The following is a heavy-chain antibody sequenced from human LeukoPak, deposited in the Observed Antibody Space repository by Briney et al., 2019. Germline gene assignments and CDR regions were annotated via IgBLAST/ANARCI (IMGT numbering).Heavy chain of an antibody. V-gene: IGHV3-48*01. D-gene: IGHD3-10*01. J-gene: IGHJ4*02. CDR1: GFTFTKYS. Sequence: PGGSLRLSCAASGFTFTKYSMHWVRQTPGKGLEWVSYISSGSTTIYYTDSVEGRFTISRDNAKNSLYLQMNSLRAEDTAVYYCARRESTTMVRGGVDYWGQGTLVTVSS. CDR2: ISSGSTTI. CDR3: ARRESTTMVRGGVDY.